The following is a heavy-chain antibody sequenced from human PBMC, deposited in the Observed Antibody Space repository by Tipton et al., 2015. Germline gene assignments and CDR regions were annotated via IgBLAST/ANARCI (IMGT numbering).Heavy chain of an antibody. V-gene: IGHV3-15*01. J-gene: IGHJ4*02. Sequence: SLRLSCAASGFTFSSYAMTWVRQAPGKGLEWVGRIKTKSDGGTTDYAAPVKGRFTILRDDSKTTLYLQMNSMKTEDTAVYYCGREGLAVPPDYWGQGTLVTVSS. CDR2: IKTKSDGGTT. CDR1: GFTFSSYA. CDR3: GREGLAVPPDY. D-gene: IGHD6-19*01.